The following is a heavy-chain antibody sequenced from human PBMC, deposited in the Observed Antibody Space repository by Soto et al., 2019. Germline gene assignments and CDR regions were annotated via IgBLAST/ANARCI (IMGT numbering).Heavy chain of an antibody. J-gene: IGHJ4*02. D-gene: IGHD1-1*01. Sequence: PGWSLRLSCVGSGFDVTTNCMRWVRQAPGKGLECVSIVCTGGATHYADSVKGRFTISRDSSKNTVHLQMNNVGAEDTAVYYCVRDKRTISGIFPGYWGQGTQVTVSS. CDR2: VCTGGAT. CDR3: VRDKRTISGIFPGY. V-gene: IGHV3-53*01. CDR1: GFDVTTNC.